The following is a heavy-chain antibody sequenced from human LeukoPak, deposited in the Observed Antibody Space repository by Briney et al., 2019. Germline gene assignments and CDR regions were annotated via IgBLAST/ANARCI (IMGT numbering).Heavy chain of an antibody. CDR1: GYSFTSYW. V-gene: IGHV5-10-1*01. CDR2: IDPSDSYT. CDR3: ARIATGGTPWADY. J-gene: IGHJ4*02. Sequence: GESLKISRKGSGYSFTSYWISWVRQMPGKGLEWMGSIDPSDSYTTYSPSIQGHVTISADKSISAAYLQWSSLKASDTAMYYCARIATGGTPWADYWGQGTLVTVSS. D-gene: IGHD7-27*01.